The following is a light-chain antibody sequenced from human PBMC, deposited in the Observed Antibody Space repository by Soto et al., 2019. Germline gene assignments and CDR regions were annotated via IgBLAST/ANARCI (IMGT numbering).Light chain of an antibody. V-gene: IGLV1-44*01. J-gene: IGLJ2*01. Sequence: QSVLTQSPSASGTPGQRVTISCSGRASNIGSKAVDWYQQFPGTAPKLILHRTVERLSGVPARFSGSKSGTSASLAISGLQAEDEADYYCQSYDGNLSGWVFGGGTKVTVL. CDR2: RTV. CDR1: ASNIGSKA. CDR3: QSYDGNLSGWV.